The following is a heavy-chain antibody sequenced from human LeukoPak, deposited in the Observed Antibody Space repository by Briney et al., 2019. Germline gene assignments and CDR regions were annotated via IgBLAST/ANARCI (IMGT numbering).Heavy chain of an antibody. V-gene: IGHV4-59*01. CDR1: GGSISSYY. D-gene: IGHD5-24*01. Sequence: PSETLSLTCTVSGGSISSYYWSWIWQPPGKGLEWIGYIYYSGSTNHNPSLKSRVTISVDTSKNQFSLKLSSVTAADTAVYYCARGLGRRDGYNSQYWGQGTLVTVSS. J-gene: IGHJ4*02. CDR3: ARGLGRRDGYNSQY. CDR2: IYYSGST.